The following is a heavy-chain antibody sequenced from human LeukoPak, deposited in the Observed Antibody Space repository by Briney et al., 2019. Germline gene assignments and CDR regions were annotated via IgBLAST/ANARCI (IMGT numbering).Heavy chain of an antibody. J-gene: IGHJ6*02. V-gene: IGHV3-43D*03. Sequence: GGSLRLSCAASGFTFSSYAMSWVRQAPGKGLEWVSYITWNGGSTYYADSVKGRFTISRDNSKDSLYLQMNSLRVEDTALYYCAKDRPFPYGMDVWGQGTTVTVSS. CDR2: ITWNGGST. CDR3: AKDRPFPYGMDV. CDR1: GFTFSSYA.